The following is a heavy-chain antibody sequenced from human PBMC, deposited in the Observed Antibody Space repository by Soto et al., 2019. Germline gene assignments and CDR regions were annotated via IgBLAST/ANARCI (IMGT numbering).Heavy chain of an antibody. D-gene: IGHD3-16*01. CDR3: ARGLTMGQLPSHFDH. CDR2: VHSSGIT. J-gene: IGHJ5*02. V-gene: IGHV4-61*01. Sequence: SETLSLTCTVSGGSVSNDNFYWIWIRHPPGKGLEWIGYVHSSGITNYNPSLKRRVTISVDTSRNQFSLRLSSVTAADTAVYYCARGLTMGQLPSHFDHWGQGTLVTV. CDR1: GGSVSNDNFY.